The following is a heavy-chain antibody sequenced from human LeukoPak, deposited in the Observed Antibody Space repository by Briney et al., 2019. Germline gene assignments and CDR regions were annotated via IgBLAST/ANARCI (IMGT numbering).Heavy chain of an antibody. D-gene: IGHD6-13*01. CDR2: IYYSGIT. Sequence: PAETLSLTCTVSGDSISSYYWSWIRQPPGKGLEWIGYIYYSGITNYNPSLQSRVTISVDTSKNQFSLKLSSVTAADTAVYYCARERFSSCCFDYWGQGTLVTVS. V-gene: IGHV4-59*01. CDR3: ARERFSSCCFDY. J-gene: IGHJ4*02. CDR1: GDSISSYY.